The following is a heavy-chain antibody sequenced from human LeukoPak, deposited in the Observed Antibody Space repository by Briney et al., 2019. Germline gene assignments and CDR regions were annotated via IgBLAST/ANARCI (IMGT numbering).Heavy chain of an antibody. J-gene: IGHJ3*02. V-gene: IGHV4-39*01. CDR3: ARSDCSSTSCYAFDI. D-gene: IGHD2-2*01. CDR1: GGSFSSSSYS. Sequence: PSETLSLPCTVSGGSFSSSSYSWGWIRQPPGKGLEWLGSIYYSGNTYYNPSLKSRVTISVDTSKNQFSLKLSSVTAADTAVYYCARSDCSSTSCYAFDIWGQGTMVTVSS. CDR2: IYYSGNT.